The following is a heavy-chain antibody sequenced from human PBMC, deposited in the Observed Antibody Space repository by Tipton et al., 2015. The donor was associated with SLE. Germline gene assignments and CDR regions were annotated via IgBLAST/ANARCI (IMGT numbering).Heavy chain of an antibody. CDR2: ISTYNDNT. D-gene: IGHD2-21*02. Sequence: QSGAEVKKPGASVKVSCKASGYIFTTYGVSWVRQAPGQGPEWMGWISTYNDNTNYSQKLQGRVTMTTDTSTSTAYMELRSLRSDDTAVYYCARLNDATAIASFDYWGQGNLVTVSS. CDR3: ARLNDATAIASFDY. CDR1: GYIFTTYG. J-gene: IGHJ4*02. V-gene: IGHV1-18*01.